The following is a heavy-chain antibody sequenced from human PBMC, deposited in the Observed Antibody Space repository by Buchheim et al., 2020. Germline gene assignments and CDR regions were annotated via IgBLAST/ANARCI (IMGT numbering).Heavy chain of an antibody. V-gene: IGHV3-30*03. CDR3: ARDLSGDYDSSGYYGY. D-gene: IGHD3-22*01. Sequence: QAQLVESGGGVVQPGRSLRLSCAASGFTVSSYDMHWVRQAPGKGLEWVAVISYDGSNKYYTDSVKGRFTISRDNSKNTLYLQMNSLRAEDTAVYYCARDLSGDYDSSGYYGYWGQGTL. J-gene: IGHJ4*02. CDR2: ISYDGSNK. CDR1: GFTVSSYD.